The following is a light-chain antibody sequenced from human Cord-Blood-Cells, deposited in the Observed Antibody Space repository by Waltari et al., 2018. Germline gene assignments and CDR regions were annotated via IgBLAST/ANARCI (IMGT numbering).Light chain of an antibody. J-gene: IGLJ3*02. V-gene: IGLV1-44*01. CDR1: SSNIGSNT. CDR2: SNN. CDR3: AAWDDSLNGWV. Sequence: QSVLTQPPSASGTPGQRVTLSCSRSSSNIGSNTLNWYHQLPGTAPKLLIYSNNRRPSGFPDRFSGSKSGTSASLAISGLQSEDEADYYCAAWDDSLNGWVFGGGTKLTVL.